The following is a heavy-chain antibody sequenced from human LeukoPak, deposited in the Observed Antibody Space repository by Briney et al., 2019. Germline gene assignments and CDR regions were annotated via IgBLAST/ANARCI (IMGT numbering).Heavy chain of an antibody. J-gene: IGHJ4*02. D-gene: IGHD5-12*01. Sequence: PGGSLRLSCAASGFTFSSYAMSWVRQAPGKGLEWVSAISGSGGSTYYADSVKGRFTISRDNSKNTLYLQMNSLRAEDTAVYYCARDSGYDENFDYWGQGTLVTVSS. V-gene: IGHV3-23*01. CDR1: GFTFSSYA. CDR3: ARDSGYDENFDY. CDR2: ISGSGGST.